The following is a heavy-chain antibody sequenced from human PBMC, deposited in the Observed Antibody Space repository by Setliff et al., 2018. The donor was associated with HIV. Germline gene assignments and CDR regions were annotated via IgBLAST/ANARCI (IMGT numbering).Heavy chain of an antibody. CDR2: INHSGST. CDR1: VESFSGFY. V-gene: IGHV4-34*01. D-gene: IGHD3-10*01. CDR3: AISTSGVSGSYPAHAFDI. Sequence: PSETLSLTCAVYVESFSGFYWSWIRQPPVKGLEWIGEINHSGSTNYNPSLKSRVTISVDTSKNQLSLKLSSVTAADTAVYYCAISTSGVSGSYPAHAFDIWGQGTMVTVSS. J-gene: IGHJ3*02.